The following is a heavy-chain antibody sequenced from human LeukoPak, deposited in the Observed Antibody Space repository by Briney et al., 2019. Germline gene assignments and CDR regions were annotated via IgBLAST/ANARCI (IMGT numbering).Heavy chain of an antibody. CDR1: GITVSSDF. J-gene: IGHJ4*02. V-gene: IGHV3-66*01. CDR2: IYGDGST. CDR3: ADSSSWPGYFDY. Sequence: GGSLRLSCAASGITVSSDFMSWVRQAPRMGLGWISVIYGDGSTYHADSVKGRFTISRDNSKNTVYLQMNSLRAEDTAVYYCADSSSWPGYFDYWGQGTLVTVSS. D-gene: IGHD6-13*01.